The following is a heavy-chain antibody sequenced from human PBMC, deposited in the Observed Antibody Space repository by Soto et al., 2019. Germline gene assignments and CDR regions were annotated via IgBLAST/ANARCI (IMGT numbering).Heavy chain of an antibody. D-gene: IGHD3-22*01. CDR2: MNPNSGNQ. V-gene: IGHV1-8*01. J-gene: IGHJ4*01. Sequence: SVKDSCKASGYTVASCDINWVRQAYGQGLEWMGWMNPNSGNQGSAQKFQGRVTMTRSTSINTAYMELSSLRSDDTAVYYCARGQEYHDSSGYNDYWGQ. CDR3: ARGQEYHDSSGYNDY. CDR1: GYTVASCD.